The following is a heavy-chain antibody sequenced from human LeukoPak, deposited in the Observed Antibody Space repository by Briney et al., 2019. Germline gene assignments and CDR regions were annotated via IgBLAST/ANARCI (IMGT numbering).Heavy chain of an antibody. CDR3: ASAGLTGDGDY. Sequence: GGSLRLSCAASGFTVSSNYMSWVRQAPGKGLEWVSVIYSGGSTYYADSVKGRFTISRDNSKSTLYLQMNSLRAEDTAVYYCASAGLTGDGDYWGQGTLVTVSS. V-gene: IGHV3-53*01. D-gene: IGHD7-27*01. CDR1: GFTVSSNY. J-gene: IGHJ4*02. CDR2: IYSGGST.